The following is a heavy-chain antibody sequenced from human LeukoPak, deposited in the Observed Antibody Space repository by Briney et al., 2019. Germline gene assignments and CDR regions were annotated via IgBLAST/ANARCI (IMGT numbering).Heavy chain of an antibody. CDR1: GGSINNYY. D-gene: IGHD6-13*01. CDR3: ARGFDEGSSWYL. V-gene: IGHV4-59*12. CDR2: IYYSGST. J-gene: IGHJ5*02. Sequence: SETLSLTCSVSGGSINNYYWSWIRQPPGKGLEWIGYIYYSGSTNYNPSLKSRVTISVDTSKNQFSLKLSSVTAADTAVYYCARGFDEGSSWYLWGQGTLVTVSS.